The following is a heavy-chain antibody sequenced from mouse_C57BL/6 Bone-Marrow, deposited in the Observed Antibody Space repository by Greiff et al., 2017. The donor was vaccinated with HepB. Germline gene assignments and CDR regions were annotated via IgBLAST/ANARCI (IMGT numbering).Heavy chain of an antibody. J-gene: IGHJ2*01. V-gene: IGHV1-52*01. CDR2: IDPSDSET. CDR3: ARGNCNYDVDY. CDR1: GYTFTSYW. Sequence: VQLQQSGAELVRPGSSVKLSCKASGYTFTSYWMHWVKQRPIQGLEWIGNIDPSDSETHYNQKFKDKATLTVDKSSSTAYMQRSSLTSDDSAVYDWARGNCNYDVDYWGQGTTLTVSS. D-gene: IGHD2-1*01.